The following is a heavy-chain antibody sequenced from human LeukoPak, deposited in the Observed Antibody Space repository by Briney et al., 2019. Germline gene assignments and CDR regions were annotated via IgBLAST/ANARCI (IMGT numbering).Heavy chain of an antibody. Sequence: ASVKVSCKASGYTFTGYCMHWVRQAPGQGLEWMGWINPNSGGTNYAQKFQGRVTMTRDTSISTAYMELSRLRSDDTAVYYCARTFRPLVPNDAFDIWGQGTMVTVSS. V-gene: IGHV1-2*02. CDR1: GYTFTGYC. CDR3: ARTFRPLVPNDAFDI. CDR2: INPNSGGT. D-gene: IGHD6-13*01. J-gene: IGHJ3*02.